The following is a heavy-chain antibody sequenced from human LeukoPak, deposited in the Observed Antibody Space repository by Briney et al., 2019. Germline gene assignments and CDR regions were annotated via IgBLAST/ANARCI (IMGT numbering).Heavy chain of an antibody. CDR3: AKRTGANSGFDS. CDR2: IRGSGVDT. V-gene: IGHV3-23*01. J-gene: IGHJ4*02. D-gene: IGHD1-14*01. Sequence: PGGSLRLSCAASGFTFRSYAMSWVRQATGKALESVSHIRGSGVDTYYADSVKGRFTISRDNSKNTLYLQMNSLRAEDAAVYYCAKRTGANSGFDSWGQGTLVTVSS. CDR1: GFTFRSYA.